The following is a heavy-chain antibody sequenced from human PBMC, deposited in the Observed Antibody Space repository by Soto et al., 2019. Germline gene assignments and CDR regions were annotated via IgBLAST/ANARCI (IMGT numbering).Heavy chain of an antibody. CDR1: GFTFSSYV. D-gene: IGHD3-10*01. CDR2: ISGSGGST. CDR3: AKSMVRGRWDYYYYMDV. V-gene: IGHV3-23*01. J-gene: IGHJ6*03. Sequence: GGSLRLSCAASGFTFSSYVMSWVRQAPGKGLEWVSAISGSGGSTYYADSVKGRFTISRDNSKNTLYLQMNSLRAEDTAVYYCAKSMVRGRWDYYYYMDVWGKGTTVTVSS.